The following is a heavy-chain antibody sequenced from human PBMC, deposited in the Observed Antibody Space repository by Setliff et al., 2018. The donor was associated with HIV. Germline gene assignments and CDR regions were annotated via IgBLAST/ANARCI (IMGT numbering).Heavy chain of an antibody. V-gene: IGHV4-4*07. CDR1: GGSITSFY. CDR3: ARNFWNGPPDYYYYGMDV. D-gene: IGHD3-3*01. J-gene: IGHJ6*02. CDR2: IYTSGTP. Sequence: SETLSLTCTVSGGSITSFYWSWIRQPAGKGLEWIGRIYTSGTPNYNPSLKRRVTMSLDTSKNQFSLKVRSVTASDTAVYYCARNFWNGPPDYYYYGMDVWGQGTTVTVSS.